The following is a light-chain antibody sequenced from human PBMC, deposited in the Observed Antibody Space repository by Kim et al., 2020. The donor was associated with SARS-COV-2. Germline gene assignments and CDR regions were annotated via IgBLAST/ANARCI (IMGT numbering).Light chain of an antibody. CDR1: SIAVCGYNR. Sequence: HSLAISCTGTSIAVCGYNRVSWYQQPPGTAPKLLIYEVTSRPAGVPDRFSGSKSGNTASLTISGLQAEDEADYYCSSYTSGGTSYVFGSGTKVTVL. CDR3: SSYTSGGTSYV. CDR2: EVT. J-gene: IGLJ1*01. V-gene: IGLV2-18*02.